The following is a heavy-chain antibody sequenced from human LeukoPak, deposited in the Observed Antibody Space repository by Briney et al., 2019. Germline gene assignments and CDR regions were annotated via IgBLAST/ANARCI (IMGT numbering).Heavy chain of an antibody. D-gene: IGHD2-8*01. Sequence: GGSLRLSCAASGFTFSAYEMNWVRQAPGKGLEWLSYVSSTSNTIYYADSVKGRFTISRDNAKNSLYLHINSLRADDTALYYCARDLSNGIDYWGQGTLVTVSS. V-gene: IGHV3-48*03. CDR2: VSSTSNTI. J-gene: IGHJ4*02. CDR1: GFTFSAYE. CDR3: ARDLSNGIDY.